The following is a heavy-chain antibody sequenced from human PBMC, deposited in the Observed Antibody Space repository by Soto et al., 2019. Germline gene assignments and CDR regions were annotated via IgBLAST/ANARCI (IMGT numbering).Heavy chain of an antibody. J-gene: IGHJ4*02. CDR2: IYYSGNT. Sequence: PSETLSLTCTVSGRSISSVNYYWSWIRQPPGKGLEWIGYIYYSGNTYYNPSLKSRVTISVDTSKNQLSLNLNSVTAADTAVYFCGRHWGYQFDHWGQGTLVTVSS. CDR3: GRHWGYQFDH. V-gene: IGHV4-30-4*01. D-gene: IGHD2-2*01. CDR1: GRSISSVNYY.